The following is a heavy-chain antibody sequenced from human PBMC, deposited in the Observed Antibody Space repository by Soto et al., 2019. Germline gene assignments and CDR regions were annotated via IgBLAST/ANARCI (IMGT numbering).Heavy chain of an antibody. CDR3: AHRXLRTVFGLVTTTAIYFDF. CDR2: IYWDDDK. V-gene: IGHV2-5*02. D-gene: IGHD3-3*01. J-gene: IGHJ4*02. Sequence: QITLNESGPTVVRPTETLTLTCRFSGFSLTTSGVGVGWIRQSPGKAPEWLALIYWDDDKRYSASLKSRLTITKDTSKNQVVLTVSDLDPTDTATYYCAHRXLRTVFGLVTTTAIYFDFWGQGTPVAVSS. CDR1: GFSLTTSGVG.